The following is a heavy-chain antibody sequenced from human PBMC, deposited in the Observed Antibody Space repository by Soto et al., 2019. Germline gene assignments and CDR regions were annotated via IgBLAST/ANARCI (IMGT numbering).Heavy chain of an antibody. CDR2: ITGGGGSI. D-gene: IGHD6-19*01. V-gene: IGHV3-23*01. CDR1: GFTFSLYA. CDR3: ANRRTAVPGTRPVAFDV. J-gene: IGHJ3*01. Sequence: EVQLLESGGGLVQPGGSLRLSCAASGFTFSLYAMSWVRQTPGKGLEWVSTITGGGGSIDYTDSVRGRFTLSRDNSKNSLYLQMNSLRGEDTAVYYCANRRTAVPGTRPVAFDVWGQGTMVTVSS.